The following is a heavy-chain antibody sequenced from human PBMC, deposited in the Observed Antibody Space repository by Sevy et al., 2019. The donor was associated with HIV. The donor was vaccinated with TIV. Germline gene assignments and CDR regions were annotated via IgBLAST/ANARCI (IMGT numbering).Heavy chain of an antibody. J-gene: IGHJ4*02. D-gene: IGHD6-19*01. V-gene: IGHV3-23*01. Sequence: GGSLRLSCAASGFTFSSYAMSWVRQAPGKGLEWVSAISGSGGSTYYTDSVKGRFTISRDNSKNTLYLQMNSLRAEDTAVYYCAKDAEYSSGWYYFDYWGQGTLVTVSS. CDR2: ISGSGGST. CDR3: AKDAEYSSGWYYFDY. CDR1: GFTFSSYA.